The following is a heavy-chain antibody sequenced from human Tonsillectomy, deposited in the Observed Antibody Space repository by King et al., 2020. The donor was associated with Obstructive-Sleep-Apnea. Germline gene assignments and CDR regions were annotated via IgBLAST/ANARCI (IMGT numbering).Heavy chain of an antibody. CDR2: IYPGDSDT. Sequence: VQLVESGAEVKKPGESLKISCKTSGYIFSHTWIGWVRQMPGKGLEWMGVIYPGDSDTRYIPSLHGHVTMSVDKSISTAYLQWSSLKASDTAMYYCARHTDDYLDYWGPGTLVTVSS. J-gene: IGHJ4*02. V-gene: IGHV5-51*01. CDR1: GYIFSHTW. D-gene: IGHD4-11*01. CDR3: ARHTDDYLDY.